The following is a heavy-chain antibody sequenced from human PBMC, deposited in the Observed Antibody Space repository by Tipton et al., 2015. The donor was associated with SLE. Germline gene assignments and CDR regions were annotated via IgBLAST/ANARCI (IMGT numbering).Heavy chain of an antibody. Sequence: SLRLSCAASGFTFSSYAMHWVRQAPGKGLQWVAVISYDGSNKYYADSVKGRFTISRDNSKNTLYLQMNSLRAEDTAVYYCVSQKAYYDTSGPFDYWGQGTLVTASS. D-gene: IGHD3-22*01. CDR2: ISYDGSNK. J-gene: IGHJ4*02. CDR3: VSQKAYYDTSGPFDY. V-gene: IGHV3-30*04. CDR1: GFTFSSYA.